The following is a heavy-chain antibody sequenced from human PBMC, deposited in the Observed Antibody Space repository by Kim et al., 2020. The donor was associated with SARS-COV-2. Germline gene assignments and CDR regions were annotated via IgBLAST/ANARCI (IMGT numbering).Heavy chain of an antibody. J-gene: IGHJ5*02. CDR3: ARRGFSSSSEWFDP. D-gene: IGHD6-6*01. Sequence: SQKFQGRVTITRDTSASTAYMELSSLRSEDTAVYYCARRGFSSSSEWFDPWGQGTLVTVSS. V-gene: IGHV1-3*01.